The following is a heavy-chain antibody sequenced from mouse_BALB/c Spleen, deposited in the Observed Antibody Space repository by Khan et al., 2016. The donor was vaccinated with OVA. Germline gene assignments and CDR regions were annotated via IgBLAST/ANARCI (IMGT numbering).Heavy chain of an antibody. J-gene: IGHJ4*01. Sequence: EVQLQESGPGLVTPSQSLSLTCTVTGYSITSDYAWNWIRQFPGNKLEWMGYISSTGGTSYNPSLKSRISITRDTSKNQFFLQLKSVTAEDTATYYVESSLYYSYGYVLDCWGQGTLVTVSS. CDR3: ESSLYYSYGYVLDC. CDR1: GYSITSDYA. V-gene: IGHV3-2*02. CDR2: ISSTGGT. D-gene: IGHD2-14*01.